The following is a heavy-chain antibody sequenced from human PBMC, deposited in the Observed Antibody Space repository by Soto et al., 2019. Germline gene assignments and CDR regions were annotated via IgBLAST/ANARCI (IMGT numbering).Heavy chain of an antibody. D-gene: IGHD3-10*01. CDR1: GGSISSSSYY. J-gene: IGHJ5*02. CDR2: IYYSGST. Sequence: LSLTCTVSGGSISSSSYYWGWIRQPPGKGLEWIGSIYYSGSTYCNPSLKSRVTISVDTSKNQFSLKLSSVTAADTAVYYCARSGAMVRGVIIMPTNWFDPWGQGTLVTVSS. CDR3: ARSGAMVRGVIIMPTNWFDP. V-gene: IGHV4-39*01.